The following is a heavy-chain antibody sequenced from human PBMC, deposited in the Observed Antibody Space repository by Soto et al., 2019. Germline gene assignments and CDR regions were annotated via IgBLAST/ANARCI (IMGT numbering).Heavy chain of an antibody. CDR2: IYDSGNI. D-gene: IGHD2-21*01. J-gene: IGHJ5*02. Sequence: QLQLQESGSGLVKPSQTLSLTCAVSGGSISSGGYSWSWIRQPPGKGLEWIGYIYDSGNIYYNPSLQSGVTISVDRSKNHSSLKLSSVTGADTVVYYCARIPSPWGQGTPVTGSS. V-gene: IGHV4-30-2*01. CDR1: GGSISSGGYS. CDR3: ARIPSP.